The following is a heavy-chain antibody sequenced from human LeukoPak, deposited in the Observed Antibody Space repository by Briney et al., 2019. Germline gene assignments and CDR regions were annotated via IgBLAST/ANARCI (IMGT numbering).Heavy chain of an antibody. D-gene: IGHD1-1*01. CDR2: IYSGGST. CDR1: GFTFSSYG. J-gene: IGHJ4*02. V-gene: IGHV3-NL1*01. CDR3: ARGHPITSFDY. Sequence: PGGSLRLSCAASGFTFSSYGMHWVRQAPGKGLEWVSVIYSGGSTYYADSVKGRFTISRDNSKNTLYLQMNSLRAEDTAVYYCARGHPITSFDYWGQGTLVTVSS.